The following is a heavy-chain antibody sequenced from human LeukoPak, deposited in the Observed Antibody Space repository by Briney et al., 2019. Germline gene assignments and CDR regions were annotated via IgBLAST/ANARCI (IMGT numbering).Heavy chain of an antibody. CDR2: ISSSSSYI. J-gene: IGHJ4*02. D-gene: IGHD4-23*01. CDR1: GFTFSSYS. CDR3: ARNRNYGGNSALDY. Sequence: GGSLRLSCAASGFTFSSYSMNWVRQAPGKGLEWVSSISSSSSYIYYADSVKGRFTISRDNAKNSLYLQMNSLRAEDTAVYYCARNRNYGGNSALDYWGQGTLVTVSS. V-gene: IGHV3-21*01.